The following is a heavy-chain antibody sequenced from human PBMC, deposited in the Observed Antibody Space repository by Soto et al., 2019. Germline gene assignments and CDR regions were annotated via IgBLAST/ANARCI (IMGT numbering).Heavy chain of an antibody. Sequence: ASVKVSCKASGYTFTSYGIIWVRQAPGQGLEWMGWISGYDGNANFGQKFQGRLTLTTDTSTSTAYMELRSLRSDDTALYYCAKDQNWVVDYWGQGTLVTVSS. D-gene: IGHD7-27*01. V-gene: IGHV1-18*01. CDR3: AKDQNWVVDY. CDR2: ISGYDGNA. J-gene: IGHJ4*02. CDR1: GYTFTSYG.